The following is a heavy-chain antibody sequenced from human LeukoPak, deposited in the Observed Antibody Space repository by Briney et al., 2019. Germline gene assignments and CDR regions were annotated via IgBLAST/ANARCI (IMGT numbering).Heavy chain of an antibody. V-gene: IGHV4-30-4*08. CDR1: GGSISSGDYY. D-gene: IGHD6-13*01. CDR2: IYYSGST. J-gene: IGHJ3*02. CDR3: ARDRGKGAAAGSDAFDI. Sequence: PSETLSLTCTVSGGSISSGDYYWSWIRQPPGEGLEWIGYIYYSGSTYYNPSLKSRVTISVDTSKNQFSLKLSSVTAADTAVYYCARDRGKGAAAGSDAFDIWGQGTMVTVSS.